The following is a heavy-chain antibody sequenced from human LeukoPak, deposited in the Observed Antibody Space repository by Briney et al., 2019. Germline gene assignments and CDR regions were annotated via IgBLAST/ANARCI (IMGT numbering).Heavy chain of an antibody. D-gene: IGHD5-12*01. CDR1: GGSIRSSYYY. CDR2: IYDSGST. CDR3: VRLVGGDIDY. Sequence: KTSETLSLTCTVSGGSIRSSYYYWGWIRQPPGKGLEWIGSIYDSGSTYYSPSLKSRVTISVDTSKNQFSLKLNSVTAADTAVYYCVRLVGGDIDYWGQGTLVTVSS. J-gene: IGHJ4*02. V-gene: IGHV4-39*01.